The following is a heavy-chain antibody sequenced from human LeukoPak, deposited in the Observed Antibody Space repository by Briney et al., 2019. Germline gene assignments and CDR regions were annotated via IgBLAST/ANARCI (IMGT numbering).Heavy chain of an antibody. Sequence: GGSLRLSCAASGSTFSSYAMSWVRQAPGKGLEWVSAISGSGGSTYYADSVKGRFTISRDNSKNTLYLQMNSLRAEDTAVYYCAKDFSYCSGGSCYRSFDYWGQGTLVTVSS. CDR2: ISGSGGST. CDR3: AKDFSYCSGGSCYRSFDY. V-gene: IGHV3-23*01. CDR1: GSTFSSYA. J-gene: IGHJ4*02. D-gene: IGHD2-15*01.